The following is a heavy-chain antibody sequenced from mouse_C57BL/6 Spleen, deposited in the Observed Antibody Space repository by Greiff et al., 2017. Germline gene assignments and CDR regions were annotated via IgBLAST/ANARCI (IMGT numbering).Heavy chain of an antibody. J-gene: IGHJ3*01. Sequence: DVHLVESGAELVRPGASVKLSCTASGFNITDYSMHWVKQRPEQGLEWIGRIDPADGDTEYAPKFQGKATMTADTSSNTAYLQLSSLTSEDTAVYYCTDIYYDYAAWFAYWGQGTLVTVSA. CDR1: GFNITDYS. D-gene: IGHD2-4*01. V-gene: IGHV14-1*01. CDR3: TDIYYDYAAWFAY. CDR2: IDPADGDT.